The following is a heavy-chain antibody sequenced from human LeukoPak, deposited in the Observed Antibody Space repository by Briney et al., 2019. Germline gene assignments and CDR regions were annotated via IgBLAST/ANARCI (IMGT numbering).Heavy chain of an antibody. J-gene: IGHJ4*02. CDR3: ARVQGSGYYGY. D-gene: IGHD3-22*01. V-gene: IGHV3-7*01. CDR1: GFTFSGYW. CDR2: IKQDGSEK. Sequence: GGSLRLSCAASGFTFSGYWMTWVRQAPGKGLEWVANIKQDGSEKYYVDSVKGRFTISRDNAKNSLYLQMHSLRAEDTAVYYCARVQGSGYYGYWGQGTLVTVSS.